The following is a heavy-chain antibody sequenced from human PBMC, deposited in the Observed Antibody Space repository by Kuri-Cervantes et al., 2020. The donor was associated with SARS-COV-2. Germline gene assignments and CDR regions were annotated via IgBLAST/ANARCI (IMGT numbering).Heavy chain of an antibody. CDR3: AKDHSSTWLHFAYGADV. V-gene: IGHV3-21*05. CDR1: GFTFSSYS. CDR2: ISSSSSYT. Sequence: GGSLRLSCAASGFTFSSYSMNWIRQAPGKGLEWVSYISSSSSYTNYADSVKGRFTISRDNAKNSLYLQMNSLRAEDTAVYYCAKDHSSTWLHFAYGADVWGQGTTVTVSS. D-gene: IGHD6-13*01. J-gene: IGHJ6*02.